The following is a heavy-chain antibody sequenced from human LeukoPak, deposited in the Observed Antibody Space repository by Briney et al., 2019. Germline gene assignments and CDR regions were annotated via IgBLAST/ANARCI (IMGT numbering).Heavy chain of an antibody. CDR3: ARRVSAYYYFDY. D-gene: IGHD5-12*01. CDR1: GASISNHNY. V-gene: IGHV4-4*02. Sequence: SETLSLTCAVSGASISNHNYWSRVRQPPGKGLEWIGEIYHSGITNYNPSLKSRVAISVDKPKNQFSLNLNSLTAADTALYYCARRVSAYYYFDYWGQGTLVTVSS. J-gene: IGHJ4*02. CDR2: IYHSGIT.